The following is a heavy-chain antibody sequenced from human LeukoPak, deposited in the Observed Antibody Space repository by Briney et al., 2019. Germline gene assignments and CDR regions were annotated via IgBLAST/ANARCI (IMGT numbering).Heavy chain of an antibody. CDR3: ARDWGLRRNYYYYGMDV. Sequence: PGGSLRLSCAASGFTFSSYAMSWVRQAPGKGLEWVSAISGSGGSTYYADSVKGRFTISRDNSKNTLYLQMNSLRAEDTAVYYCARDWGLRRNYYYYGMDVWGQGTTVTVSS. CDR1: GFTFSSYA. V-gene: IGHV3-23*01. D-gene: IGHD1-26*01. J-gene: IGHJ6*02. CDR2: ISGSGGST.